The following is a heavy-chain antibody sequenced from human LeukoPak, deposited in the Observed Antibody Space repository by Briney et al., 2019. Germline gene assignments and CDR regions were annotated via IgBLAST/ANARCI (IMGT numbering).Heavy chain of an antibody. CDR1: GGSISSGGYY. CDR2: IYYSGST. J-gene: IGHJ4*02. V-gene: IGHV4-61*08. CDR3: ARHYYGSVIDY. Sequence: PSQTLSLTCTVSGGSISSGGYYWSWIRQPPGKGLEWIGYIYYSGSTNYNPSLKSRVTISVDTSKNQFSLKLSSVTAADTAVYYCARHYYGSVIDYWGQGTLVTVSS. D-gene: IGHD3-10*01.